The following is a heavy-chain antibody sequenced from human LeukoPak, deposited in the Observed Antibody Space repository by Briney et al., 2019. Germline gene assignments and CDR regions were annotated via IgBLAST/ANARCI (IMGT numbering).Heavy chain of an antibody. J-gene: IGHJ4*02. V-gene: IGHV1-2*02. D-gene: IGHD3-22*01. Sequence: GASVKVSCKASGYTFTASYMHWGRQAPGQGLEWRGWINPNSGGTNYAQKFQGRVTMTRDTSISTAYMELSRLRSDDTAVYYCARDRLVSYYDSSGFDYWGQGTLVTVSS. CDR1: GYTFTASY. CDR3: ARDRLVSYYDSSGFDY. CDR2: INPNSGGT.